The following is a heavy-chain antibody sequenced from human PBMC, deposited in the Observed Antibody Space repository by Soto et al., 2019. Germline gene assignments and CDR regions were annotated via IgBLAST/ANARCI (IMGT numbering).Heavy chain of an antibody. J-gene: IGHJ3*01. CDR1: GFTFSSYW. D-gene: IGHD3-10*01. CDR2: VHSDGTTT. CDR3: ARGDRGGFDL. Sequence: GGSLRLSCVASGFTFSSYWMHWVRQAPGKGLVWVSRVHSDGTTTTYADSVKGRFTISRDNARNTVSLQMSSLRAEDTAIYYCARGDRGGFDLWGHGTVVTVSS. V-gene: IGHV3-74*01.